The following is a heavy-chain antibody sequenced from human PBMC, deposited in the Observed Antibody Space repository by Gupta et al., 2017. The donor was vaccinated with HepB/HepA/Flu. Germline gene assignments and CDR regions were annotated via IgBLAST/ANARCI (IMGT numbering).Heavy chain of an antibody. CDR1: GFTVSRYW. J-gene: IGHJ4*02. CDR2: MNQDGSVI. D-gene: IGHD2/OR15-2a*01. Sequence: EVQLAESGGGLVQPGGSLRLSCAASGFTVSRYWMHWVRQAPGKGLVWVSRMNQDGSVINYADSVKGRFTISRDNTKNALYLQMNSLRAEDTAIYFCSRDTFGPFDFWGQGTLVTVSS. CDR3: SRDTFGPFDF. V-gene: IGHV3-74*01.